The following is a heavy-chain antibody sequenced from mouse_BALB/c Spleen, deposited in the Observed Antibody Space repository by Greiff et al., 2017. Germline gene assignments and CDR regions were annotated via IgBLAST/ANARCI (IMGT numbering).Heavy chain of an antibody. CDR2: INPSNGRT. J-gene: IGHJ4*01. Sequence: QVQLKQPGAELVKPGASVKLSCKASGYTFTSYWMHWVKQRPGQGLEWIGEINPSNGRTNYNEKFKSKATLTVDKSSSTAYMQLSSLTSEDSAVYYCARSYYGYDYAMDYWGQGTSVTVSS. CDR3: ARSYYGYDYAMDY. V-gene: IGHV1S81*02. CDR1: GYTFTSYW. D-gene: IGHD2-9*01.